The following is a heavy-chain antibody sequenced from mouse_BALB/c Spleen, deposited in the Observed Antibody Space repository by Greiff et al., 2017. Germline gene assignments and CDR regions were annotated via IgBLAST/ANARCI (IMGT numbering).Heavy chain of an antibody. V-gene: IGHV1-69*02. Sequence: QVQLQQPGAELVKPGASVKLSCKASGYTFTSYWMHWVKQRPGQGLEWIGEIDPSDSYTNYNQKFKGKATLTVDKSSSTAYMQLSSLTSEDSAVYYCARWEKITDYWGQGTTLTVSS. J-gene: IGHJ2*01. CDR2: IDPSDSYT. CDR1: GYTFTSYW. CDR3: ARWEKITDY. D-gene: IGHD2-4*01.